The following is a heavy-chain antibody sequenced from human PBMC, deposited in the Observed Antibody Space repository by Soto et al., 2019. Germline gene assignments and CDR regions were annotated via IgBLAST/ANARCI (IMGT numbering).Heavy chain of an antibody. CDR1: GYTFTNYG. CDR2: ISGYNGNT. CDR3: SREGQAPYYYYGMDV. V-gene: IGHV1-18*01. J-gene: IGHJ6*02. Sequence: QVQVVQSGDEVKKPGASVKVSFKASGYTFTNYGISWVRQAPGQWLEWMGWISGYNGNTKYAEKFQGRVTMTTDTSTSTAHMELRSLRSDDTAVYYCSREGQAPYYYYGMDVWGQGTAVTVSS.